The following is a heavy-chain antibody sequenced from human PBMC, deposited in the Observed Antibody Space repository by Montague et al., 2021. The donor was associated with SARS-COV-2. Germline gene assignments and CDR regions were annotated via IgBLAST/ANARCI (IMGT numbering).Heavy chain of an antibody. CDR2: VYYNGDT. D-gene: IGHD6-19*01. Sequence: SETRSLTCTVSGGSTASHYWNWIRQSPGKRPEWIGYVYYNGDTKYNPSLQSRVTISIDTSENQFSLRLNSVTAADTAVYFCARGWAFDPWSQGRLVTVSS. J-gene: IGHJ3*01. V-gene: IGHV4-59*08. CDR1: GGSTASHY. CDR3: ARGWAFDP.